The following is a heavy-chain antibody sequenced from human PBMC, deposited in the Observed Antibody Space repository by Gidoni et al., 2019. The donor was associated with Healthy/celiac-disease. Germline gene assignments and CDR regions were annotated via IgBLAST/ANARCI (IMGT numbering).Heavy chain of an antibody. CDR2: IWYDGSNK. Sequence: QVQLVESGGVVVQPGRSLRLSCAASGFTFSSYGMHWVRQAPGKGLEWVAVIWYDGSNKYYADSVKGRFTISRDNSKNTLYLQMNSLRAEDTAVYYCARDGNHCSGGSCQILQRTLNWFDPWGQGTLVTVSS. CDR1: GFTFSSYG. D-gene: IGHD2-15*01. J-gene: IGHJ5*02. V-gene: IGHV3-33*01. CDR3: ARDGNHCSGGSCQILQRTLNWFDP.